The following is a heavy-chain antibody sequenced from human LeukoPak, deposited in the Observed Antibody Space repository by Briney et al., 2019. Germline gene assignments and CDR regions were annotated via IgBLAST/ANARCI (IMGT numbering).Heavy chain of an antibody. CDR1: GYTFTGYY. CDR2: INPNSGGT. V-gene: IGHV1-2*02. CDR3: ARRWFGDNWFDP. J-gene: IGHJ5*02. D-gene: IGHD3-10*01. Sequence: GASVKVSCKASGYTFTGYYMHWVRQAPGQGLEWMGWINPNSGGTNYAQKFQGRVTMTRDTSISTAYMELSSLRSEDTAVYYCARRWFGDNWFDPWGQGTLVTVSS.